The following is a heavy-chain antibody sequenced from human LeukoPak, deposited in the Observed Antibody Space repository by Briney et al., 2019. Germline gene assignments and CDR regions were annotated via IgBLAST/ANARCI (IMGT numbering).Heavy chain of an antibody. Sequence: GRSLRLSCAASRFIFSTYPMHWVRQAPGKGLEWVALISHDGTNQDFADSVKGRFTISRDNSKNTLYLQMNSLRPGDTAVYYCARDLVVVTAIGARYYYGMDVWGQGTTVTVSS. CDR2: ISHDGTNQ. CDR1: RFIFSTYP. CDR3: ARDLVVVTAIGARYYYGMDV. J-gene: IGHJ6*02. D-gene: IGHD2-21*02. V-gene: IGHV3-30-3*01.